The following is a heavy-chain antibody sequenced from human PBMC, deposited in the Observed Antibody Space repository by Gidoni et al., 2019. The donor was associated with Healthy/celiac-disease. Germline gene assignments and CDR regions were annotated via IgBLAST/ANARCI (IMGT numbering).Heavy chain of an antibody. D-gene: IGHD3-10*01. V-gene: IGHV1-69*04. Sequence: QVQLVQSGAEVKKPGSSVTFSCKASGGTFSSYPISWVRQAPGQGLEWMGRIIPILGIANYAQKFQGRVTITADKSTSTAYMELSSLRSEDTAVYYCARERITMVRGNFDYWGQGTLVTVSS. J-gene: IGHJ4*02. CDR3: ARERITMVRGNFDY. CDR2: IIPILGIA. CDR1: GGTFSSYP.